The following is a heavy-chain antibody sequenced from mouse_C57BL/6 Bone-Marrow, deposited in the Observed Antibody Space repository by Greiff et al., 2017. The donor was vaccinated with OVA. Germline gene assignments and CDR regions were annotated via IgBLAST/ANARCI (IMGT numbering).Heavy chain of an antibody. J-gene: IGHJ3*01. D-gene: IGHD2-5*01. CDR3: ARGYSNLAWFAY. V-gene: IGHV3-6*01. CDR2: ISYDGSN. Sequence: EVQLVESGPGLVKPSQSLSLTCSVTGYSITSGYYWNWIRQFPGNKLEWMGYISYDGSNNYNPSLKNRISITRDTSKNQFFLKLNSVTTEDTATYYCARGYSNLAWFAYWGQGTLVTVSA. CDR1: GYSITSGYY.